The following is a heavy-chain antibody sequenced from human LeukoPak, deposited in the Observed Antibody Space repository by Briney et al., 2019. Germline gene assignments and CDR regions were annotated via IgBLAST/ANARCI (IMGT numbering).Heavy chain of an antibody. D-gene: IGHD1-26*01. CDR1: GFTFDDYA. J-gene: IGHJ4*02. CDR3: AKEAVGYSGSHGSRTGFDY. CDR2: ISWNSGSI. Sequence: PGGSLRLSCAASGFTFDDYAMHWVRQAPGKGLEWVSGISWNSGSIGYADSVKGRFTISRDNAKNSLYLQMNSLRAEDMALYYCAKEAVGYSGSHGSRTGFDYWGQGTLVTVSS. V-gene: IGHV3-9*03.